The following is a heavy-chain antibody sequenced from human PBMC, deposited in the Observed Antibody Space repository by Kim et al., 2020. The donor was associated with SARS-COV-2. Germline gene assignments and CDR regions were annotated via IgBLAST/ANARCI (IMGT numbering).Heavy chain of an antibody. J-gene: IGHJ6*02. V-gene: IGHV1-69*13. CDR3: ARSKAAAPSPLAYYYYGMDV. D-gene: IGHD6-13*01. CDR1: GGTFSSYA. CDR2: IIPIFGTA. Sequence: SVKVSCKASGGTFSSYAISWVRQAPGQGLEWMGGIIPIFGTANYAQKFQGRVTITADESTSTAYMELSSLRSDDTAVYYCARSKAAAPSPLAYYYYGMDVWGQGTTVTVSS.